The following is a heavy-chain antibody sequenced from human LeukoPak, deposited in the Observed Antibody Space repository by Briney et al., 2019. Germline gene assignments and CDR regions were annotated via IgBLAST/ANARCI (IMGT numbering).Heavy chain of an antibody. CDR1: GFPFSSYW. CDR2: INTDGSRT. V-gene: IGHV3-74*03. J-gene: IGHJ4*02. D-gene: IGHD3-3*01. CDR3: AKWHDWTFDY. Sequence: GGSLRLSCAASGFPFSSYWMHWVRQAPGKGLVWVARINTDGSRTTYADSVKGRFTIFSDNSKNTLYLQMNSLRAEDTAVYYCAKWHDWTFDYWGQGTLVTVSS.